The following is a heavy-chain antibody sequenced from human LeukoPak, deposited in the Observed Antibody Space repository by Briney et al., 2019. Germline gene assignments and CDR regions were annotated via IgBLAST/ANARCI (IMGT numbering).Heavy chain of an antibody. J-gene: IGHJ4*02. Sequence: ASVKVSCKASGYTFTGYYMHWVRQAPGQGREWRGWINPSNGSTHHAQTPPGRLTTTTDTSISTAYIELSRLTSDDTAMYYCARFPNYYFWSGYTTLAYWGQGTLVTVPS. CDR2: INPSNGST. CDR3: ARFPNYYFWSGYTTLAY. CDR1: GYTFTGYY. V-gene: IGHV1-2*02. D-gene: IGHD3-3*01.